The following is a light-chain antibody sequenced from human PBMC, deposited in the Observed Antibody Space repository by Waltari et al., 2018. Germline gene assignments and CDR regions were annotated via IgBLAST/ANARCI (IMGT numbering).Light chain of an antibody. CDR2: EDT. Sequence: SYELTQPPSVSVSPGQTARITFSGDALPKKYVYLYQQKSGQAPVLFIYEDTERPSGIPERFSGSSSGTMATLTISGAQVEDEADYYCYSGDDSGNQEVFGGGTKLTVL. V-gene: IGLV3-10*01. CDR3: YSGDDSGNQEV. J-gene: IGLJ2*01. CDR1: ALPKKY.